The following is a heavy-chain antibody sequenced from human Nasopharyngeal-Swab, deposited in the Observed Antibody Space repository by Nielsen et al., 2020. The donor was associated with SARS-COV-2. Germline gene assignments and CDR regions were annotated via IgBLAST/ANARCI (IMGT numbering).Heavy chain of an antibody. J-gene: IGHJ4*02. Sequence: ESVKGRFTISRDNLQNTVHLQMSSLRAEDTAVYYCARVKYDSSGYYYSGSDYWGQGTLVTVSS. V-gene: IGHV3-30*07. CDR3: ARVKYDSSGYYYSGSDY. D-gene: IGHD3-22*01.